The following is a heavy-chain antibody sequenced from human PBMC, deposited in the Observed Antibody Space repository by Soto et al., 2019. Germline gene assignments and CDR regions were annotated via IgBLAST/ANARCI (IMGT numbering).Heavy chain of an antibody. CDR1: GFPVSNYE. CDR3: AGSASRVVVGAATYYRKLDY. CDR2: ISRSGATI. J-gene: IGHJ4*01. D-gene: IGHD2-15*01. Sequence: PGGALRLSCEASGFPVSNYEINLVRQSPGKGLEWVSYISRSGATIYYADSVKGRFTISRDNAENSLYLQMNSLRAEDTAIYYCAGSASRVVVGAATYYRKLDYWVNGRLVTVSS. V-gene: IGHV3-48*03.